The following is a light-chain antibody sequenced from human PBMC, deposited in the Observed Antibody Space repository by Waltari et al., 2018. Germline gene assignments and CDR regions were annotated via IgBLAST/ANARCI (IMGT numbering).Light chain of an antibody. CDR3: QQTYRTPYT. V-gene: IGKV1-39*01. CDR2: TAS. J-gene: IGKJ2*01. CDR1: QSITSY. Sequence: DIQMTQSPSSLPASVPDRVTITCRASQSITSYLIWHQQKPGKAPELLIYTASSLQSGAPSRFSGSGSGTDFTLTISSLQPGDFATYYCQQTYRTPYTFGQGTNLEIK.